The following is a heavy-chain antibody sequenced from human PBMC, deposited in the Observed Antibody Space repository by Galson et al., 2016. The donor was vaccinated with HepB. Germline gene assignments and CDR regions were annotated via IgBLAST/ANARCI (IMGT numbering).Heavy chain of an antibody. V-gene: IGHV4-39*07. CDR3: ARRAAAGNFDY. CDR1: GGSISSSSYF. D-gene: IGHD6-13*01. J-gene: IGHJ4*02. CDR2: IYYSGST. Sequence: LSLTCTVSGGSISSSSYFWGWIRQPPGKGLEWIGSIYYSGSTYYNPSLKSRVTISVDTSKNQFSLKLSSVTAADTAVYYCARRAAAGNFDYWGQGTLVTVSS.